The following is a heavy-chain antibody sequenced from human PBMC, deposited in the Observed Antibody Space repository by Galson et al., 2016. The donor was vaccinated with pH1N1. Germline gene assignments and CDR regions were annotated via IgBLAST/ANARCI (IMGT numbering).Heavy chain of an antibody. J-gene: IGHJ4*02. CDR2: ISRMFGPP. CDR3: ARGGSYYDY. V-gene: IGHV1-69*05. Sequence: SVKVSCKASGGTFTIYAINWVRQAPGQGLEWMGGISRMFGPPNYAHHFQDRVTITTDDSTSTAYMELMSLRSEDTAVYYCARGGSYYDYWGQGTLVTVAS. D-gene: IGHD1-26*01. CDR1: GGTFTIYA.